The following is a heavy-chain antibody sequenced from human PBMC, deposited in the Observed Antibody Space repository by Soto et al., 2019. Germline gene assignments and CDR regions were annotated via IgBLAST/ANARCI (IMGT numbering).Heavy chain of an antibody. CDR2: ISNDGTTT. CDR3: GRETTQIGTWAVDF. V-gene: IGHV3-74*01. Sequence: EVQLVESGGGLVQPGGSLRLSCAASEFSFSNYWMHWVRQTPGKGLVWVSRISNDGTTTTYADSVKGRFTISRDNPKNTLALQMNSLRAEDTALYYCGRETTQIGTWAVDFWGQGTLVTVSS. J-gene: IGHJ4*02. D-gene: IGHD6-13*01. CDR1: EFSFSNYW.